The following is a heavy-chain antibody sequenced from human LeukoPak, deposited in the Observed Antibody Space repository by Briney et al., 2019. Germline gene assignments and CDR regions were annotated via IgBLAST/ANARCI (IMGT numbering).Heavy chain of an antibody. Sequence: GESLRISCKGSGYXFTSYWIGWVRQMPGKGLEWMGRIDPSDSYTNYSPSFEGHVTMSADKSISTAFLQWSSLKATDTTMYYWARHEFVHYYGSGSFLLWGQGTLVTVSS. CDR1: GYXFTSYW. CDR2: IDPSDSYT. CDR3: ARHEFVHYYGSGSFLL. V-gene: IGHV5-10-1*01. J-gene: IGHJ4*02. D-gene: IGHD3-10*01.